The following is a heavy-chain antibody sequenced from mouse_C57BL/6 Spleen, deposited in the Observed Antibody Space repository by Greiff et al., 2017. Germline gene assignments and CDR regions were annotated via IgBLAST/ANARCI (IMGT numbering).Heavy chain of an antibody. J-gene: IGHJ2*01. CDR2: IHPNSGST. Sequence: QVQLKQPGAELVKPGASVKLSCKASGYTFTSYWMHWVKQRPGQGLEWIGMIHPNSGSTNYNEKFKSKATLTVDKSSSTAYMQLSSLTSEDSAVYYCASLFITTVVATGGTFDYWGQGTTLTVSS. D-gene: IGHD1-1*01. CDR3: ASLFITTVVATGGTFDY. CDR1: GYTFTSYW. V-gene: IGHV1-64*01.